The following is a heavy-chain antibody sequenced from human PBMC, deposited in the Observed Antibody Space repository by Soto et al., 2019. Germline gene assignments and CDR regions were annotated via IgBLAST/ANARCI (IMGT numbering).Heavy chain of an antibody. CDR3: ARQEADSSGWLGFDY. V-gene: IGHV4-59*08. CDR1: GGSISSYD. CDR2: IYYSGST. Sequence: SETLSLTCTVSGGSISSYDWSWIRQPPGKGLEWIGYIYYSGSTNYNPSLKSRVTISVDTSKNQFSLKLSSVTAADTAVYYCARQEADSSGWLGFDYWGQGTLVTVSS. J-gene: IGHJ4*02. D-gene: IGHD6-19*01.